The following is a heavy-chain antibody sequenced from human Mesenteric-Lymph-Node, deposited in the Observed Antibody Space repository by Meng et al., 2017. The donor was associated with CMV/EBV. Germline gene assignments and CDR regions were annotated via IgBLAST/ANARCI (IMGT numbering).Heavy chain of an antibody. V-gene: IGHV3-21*01. CDR3: ARDFWVEAAGHNWFDP. CDR1: GFTFSSYS. Sequence: GESLKISCAASGFTFSSYSMSWVRQAPGKGLEWVSSISSSSSDIYYADSVKGRFTISRDNAKNSLYLQMNSLRAEDTAVYYCARDFWVEAAGHNWFDPWGQGTLVTVSS. D-gene: IGHD6-13*01. J-gene: IGHJ5*02. CDR2: ISSSSSDI.